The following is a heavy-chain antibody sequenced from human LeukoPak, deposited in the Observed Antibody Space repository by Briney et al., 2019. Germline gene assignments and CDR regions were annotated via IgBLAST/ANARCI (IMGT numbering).Heavy chain of an antibody. CDR1: VFTFSIYS. Sequence: GGSLRLSCAASVFTFSIYSMNWVRQSPGKGLEWVSYISNNSYIYYADSVKGRFTISRDNAKNSLYLQMNSLRAEDTAVYYCARDFGKALDYWGQGTLVTVSS. J-gene: IGHJ4*02. V-gene: IGHV3-21*01. CDR2: ISNNSYI. CDR3: ARDFGKALDY. D-gene: IGHD3-10*01.